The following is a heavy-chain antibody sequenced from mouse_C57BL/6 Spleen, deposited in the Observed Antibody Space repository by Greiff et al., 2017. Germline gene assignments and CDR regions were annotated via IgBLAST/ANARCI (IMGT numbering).Heavy chain of an antibody. CDR1: GYSITSGYY. V-gene: IGHV3-6*01. J-gene: IGHJ3*01. Sequence: EVKLQESGPGLVKPSQSLSLTCSVTGYSITSGYYWNWIRQFPGNKLEWMGYISYDGSNNYNPSLKNRISITRDTSKNQFFLKLNSVTTEDTATYYCARFYDYVWFAYWGQGTLVTVSA. CDR3: ARFYDYVWFAY. D-gene: IGHD2-4*01. CDR2: ISYDGSN.